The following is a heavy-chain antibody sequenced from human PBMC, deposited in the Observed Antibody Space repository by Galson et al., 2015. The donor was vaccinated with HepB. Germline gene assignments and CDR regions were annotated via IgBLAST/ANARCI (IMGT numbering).Heavy chain of an antibody. CDR3: VKGDLFHDSFDL. Sequence: SLRLSCAASGFTFENYAMHWVRQVPGKGLQWVSGITWNSGSVGYADSVKGRFTMSRDDAKNSLYLQMNSLTPEDTAFYYCVKGDLFHDSFDLWGQGTMVTVSS. D-gene: IGHD2-21*01. CDR2: ITWNSGSV. V-gene: IGHV3-9*01. CDR1: GFTFENYA. J-gene: IGHJ3*01.